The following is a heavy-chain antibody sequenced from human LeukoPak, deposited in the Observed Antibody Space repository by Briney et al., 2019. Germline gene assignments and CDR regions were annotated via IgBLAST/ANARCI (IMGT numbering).Heavy chain of an antibody. CDR2: ISSSSSYI. D-gene: IGHD2-2*01. J-gene: IGHJ4*02. Sequence: GGSLGLSCAASGFTFSSYSMNWVRQAPGKGLEWASSISSSSSYIYYADSVKGRFTISRDNAKNSLYLQMNSLRAEDTAVYYCARDQLSSTSPDYWGQGTLVTVSS. CDR3: ARDQLSSTSPDY. CDR1: GFTFSSYS. V-gene: IGHV3-21*01.